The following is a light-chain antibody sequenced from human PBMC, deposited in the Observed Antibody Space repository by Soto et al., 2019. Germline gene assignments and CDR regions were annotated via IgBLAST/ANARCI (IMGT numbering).Light chain of an antibody. CDR1: ESISNW. V-gene: IGKV1-5*03. CDR2: KAS. J-gene: IGKJ1*01. CDR3: QQYDTYWT. Sequence: DIQMTQSPSTLSASVGDRVIITCRASESISNWLAWYQQKPGKAPNLLIYKASSLKSGVPLRFSGSGPRTEFTLTINSLQPDDFATYYCQQYDTYWTFGQGTKVDIK.